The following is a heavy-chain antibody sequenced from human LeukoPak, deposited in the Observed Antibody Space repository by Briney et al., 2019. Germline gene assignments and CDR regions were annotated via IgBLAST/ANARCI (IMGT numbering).Heavy chain of an antibody. D-gene: IGHD6-13*01. J-gene: IGHJ4*02. CDR1: GYTFTGYY. V-gene: IGHV1-2*02. Sequence: GASVKVSCKASGYTFTGYYMHWVRQAPGQGLEWMGWINPNSGGTNYAQKFQGRVTMTRDTSISTAYMELSRLRSDDTAVYNCAREAAAARNLVDYWGQGTLVTVSS. CDR3: AREAAAARNLVDY. CDR2: INPNSGGT.